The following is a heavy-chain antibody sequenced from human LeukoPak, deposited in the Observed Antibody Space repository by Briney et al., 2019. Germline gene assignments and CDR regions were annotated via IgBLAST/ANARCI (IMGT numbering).Heavy chain of an antibody. CDR2: ISGSGGST. CDR3: AKEQRDWNYGVFDY. D-gene: IGHD1-7*01. Sequence: GSLRLSCAASEFTFTSYAMSWVRQAPGKGLEWVSAISGSGGSTNYADSVRGRFTISRDNSMNTLYLQMNSLRAEDTAVYYCAKEQRDWNYGVFDYWGQGTLVTVSS. CDR1: EFTFTSYA. J-gene: IGHJ4*02. V-gene: IGHV3-23*01.